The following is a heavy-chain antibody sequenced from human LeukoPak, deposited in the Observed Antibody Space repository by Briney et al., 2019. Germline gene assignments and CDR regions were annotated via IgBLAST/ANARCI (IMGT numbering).Heavy chain of an antibody. CDR2: ISYDGSNK. V-gene: IGHV3-30*03. CDR3: ARLQRYRGPFDY. CDR1: GFTFSSYG. D-gene: IGHD1-26*01. J-gene: IGHJ4*02. Sequence: QPGGSLRLSCAASGFTFSSYGMHWVRQAPGKGLEWVAVISYDGSNKYYADSVKGRFTISRDNSKNTLYLQMNSLRAEDTAVYYCARLQRYRGPFDYWGQGTLVTVSS.